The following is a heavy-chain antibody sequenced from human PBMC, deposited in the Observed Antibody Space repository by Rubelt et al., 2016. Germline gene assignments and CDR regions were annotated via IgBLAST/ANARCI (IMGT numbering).Heavy chain of an antibody. V-gene: IGHV4-34*01. CDR1: GGSFSGYY. J-gene: IGHJ6*02. D-gene: IGHD6-13*01. CDR2: INHSGST. CDR3: ARGRRGSSSWLGRDYYGMDV. Sequence: QVQLQQWGAGLLKPSETLSLPCAVYGGSFSGYYWSWIRQPPGKGLEWIGEINHSGSTNYNPSLKSRVTIAVDTAKNQFSLKLSSGTAADTAVYYCARGRRGSSSWLGRDYYGMDVWGQGTTVTVSS.